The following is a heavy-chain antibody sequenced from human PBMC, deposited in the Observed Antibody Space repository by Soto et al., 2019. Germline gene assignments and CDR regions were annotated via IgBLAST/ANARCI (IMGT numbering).Heavy chain of an antibody. V-gene: IGHV1-46*01. J-gene: IGHJ4*02. CDR1: GYTFTSYY. CDR3: ARGLVGYYYDSSVFY. D-gene: IGHD3-22*01. Sequence: QVQLVQSGAEVKKPGASVQVSCKASGYTFTSYYMHWVRQAPGQGSEWMGIINPSGGSTSYAQKFQGRVTMNRDTSTSTVYMELSSLRSEDTAVYYCARGLVGYYYDSSVFYWGQGTLVTVSS. CDR2: INPSGGST.